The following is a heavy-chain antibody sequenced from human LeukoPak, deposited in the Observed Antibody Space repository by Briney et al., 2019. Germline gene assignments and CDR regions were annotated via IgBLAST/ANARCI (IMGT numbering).Heavy chain of an antibody. J-gene: IGHJ5*02. CDR1: GGSISSYY. CDR3: ARHVTYYDFWSGYQNWFDP. CDR2: IYTSGNT. V-gene: IGHV4-4*09. Sequence: SETLSLTCTVSGGSISSYYWSWIRQPPGKRLEWIGYIYTSGNTNYNPSLKSRVTISVDMSKNQFSLKLSSVTAADTAVYYCARHVTYYDFWSGYQNWFDPWGQGTLVTVSS. D-gene: IGHD3-3*01.